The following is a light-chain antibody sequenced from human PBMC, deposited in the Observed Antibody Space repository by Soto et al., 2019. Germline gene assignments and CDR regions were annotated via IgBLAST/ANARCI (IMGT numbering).Light chain of an antibody. CDR2: GVS. V-gene: IGKV3-15*01. Sequence: KLVKLSPATVSVYTGESASLSCSASHRVSSYLAGYQQKPGQAPRLLIYGVSTRANGVPARFSGSGSGTDFTLTISRLEPEDFAVYYCQQYGSTPLTFGGGTKVDIK. J-gene: IGKJ4*01. CDR1: HRVSSY. CDR3: QQYGSTPLT.